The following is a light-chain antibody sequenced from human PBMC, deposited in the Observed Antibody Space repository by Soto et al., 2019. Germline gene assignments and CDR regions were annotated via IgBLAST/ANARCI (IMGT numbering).Light chain of an antibody. J-gene: IGKJ2*01. CDR2: GAS. V-gene: IGKV3-15*01. CDR1: QTVSSS. Sequence: EIVMTQSPGTLSVSPGESATLSCRASQTVSSSLAWYQQTPGQAPRLLIYGASTRATGVPARFSGSGSGTEFTLTIRSLQSEDSEVYYCQQYYDRPRTFGQGTKLEI. CDR3: QQYYDRPRT.